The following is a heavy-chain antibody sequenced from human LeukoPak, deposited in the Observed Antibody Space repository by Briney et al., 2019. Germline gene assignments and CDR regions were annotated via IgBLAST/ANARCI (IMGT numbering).Heavy chain of an antibody. Sequence: NPSETLSLTCTVSGGSVSGYSWSWIRQTPGKGLEWVGYMYYSGSPNYNPSLNSRVTISVDTSENQFSLKLRSVTAADTAVYYCARGWGYLDYWGQGTLVTVSS. CDR3: ARGWGYLDY. CDR2: MYYSGSP. CDR1: GGSVSGYS. D-gene: IGHD3-16*01. J-gene: IGHJ4*02. V-gene: IGHV4-59*02.